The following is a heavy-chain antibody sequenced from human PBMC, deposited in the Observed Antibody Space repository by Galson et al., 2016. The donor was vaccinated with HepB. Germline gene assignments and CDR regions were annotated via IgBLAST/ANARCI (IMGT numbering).Heavy chain of an antibody. CDR2: ISAYNGNT. CDR1: GYTFSTYT. J-gene: IGHJ6*02. V-gene: IGHV1-18*01. Sequence: SVKVSCKASGYTFSTYTMSWVRQAPGQGLEWMGWISAYNGNTNYAQNLQGRVTMTTDTSTNTAYMELRSLRSDDTAVYYCAAIEYDFWSGFGVWGQGTTVTVSS. CDR3: AAIEYDFWSGFGV. D-gene: IGHD3-3*01.